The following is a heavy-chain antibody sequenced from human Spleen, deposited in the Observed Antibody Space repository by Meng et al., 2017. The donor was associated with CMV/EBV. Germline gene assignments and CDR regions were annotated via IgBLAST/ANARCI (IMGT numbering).Heavy chain of an antibody. CDR3: ARHEAGVVVPAFDAFDI. J-gene: IGHJ3*02. D-gene: IGHD2-2*01. CDR1: SISTGGYY. CDR2: IYYSGST. Sequence: SISTGGYYWGWVRLGPGMGLEWVGYIYYSGSTYYNPSPKSRVTISVDTSKNQCSLKLSSVTAADTAVYYCARHEAGVVVPAFDAFDIWGQGTMVTVSS. V-gene: IGHV4-39*01.